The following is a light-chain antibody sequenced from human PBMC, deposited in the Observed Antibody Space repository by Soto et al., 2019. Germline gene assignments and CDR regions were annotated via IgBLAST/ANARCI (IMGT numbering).Light chain of an antibody. CDR2: GAS. CDR3: QQRYNWPWT. V-gene: IGKV3-15*01. J-gene: IGKJ1*01. CDR1: QSISNN. Sequence: EIVMTQSPATLSVSPGERATLSCRASQSISNNLAWYQQKPGQAPRLLIYGASTRATGIPARFSGSGSGTEFTLTISALEPEDLAVYYCQQRYNWPWTFGQGTKV.